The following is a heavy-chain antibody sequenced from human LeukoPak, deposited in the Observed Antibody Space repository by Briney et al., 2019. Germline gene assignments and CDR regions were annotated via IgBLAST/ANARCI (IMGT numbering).Heavy chain of an antibody. CDR1: GGSISSGDYY. CDR3: ARPYYYDSRIDP. Sequence: SQTLSLTCTVSGGSISSGDYYWSWIRQPPGKGLEWIGYTYYSGTTYYNPSLKNRVSISVDTSKNQFSLNLSSVTTADTAVYYCARPYYYDSRIDPWGQGTLVTVSS. V-gene: IGHV4-30-4*01. J-gene: IGHJ5*02. CDR2: TYYSGTT. D-gene: IGHD3-22*01.